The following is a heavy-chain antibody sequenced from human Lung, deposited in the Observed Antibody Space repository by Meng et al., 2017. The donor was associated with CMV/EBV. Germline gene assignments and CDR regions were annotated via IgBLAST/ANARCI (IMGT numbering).Heavy chain of an antibody. CDR1: GFTFSSYT. V-gene: IGHV3-21*06. CDR3: ARDYGSRGMDV. J-gene: IGHJ6*02. CDR2: ISSSGSYI. Sequence: LXXAASGFTFSSYTLNWVRQPPGEGLEWVSSISSSGSYIYYAASVKGRFTISRVNAENSLYLQMSGLRAEDTAVYFCARDYGSRGMDVWGQGTTVTVSS. D-gene: IGHD3-10*01.